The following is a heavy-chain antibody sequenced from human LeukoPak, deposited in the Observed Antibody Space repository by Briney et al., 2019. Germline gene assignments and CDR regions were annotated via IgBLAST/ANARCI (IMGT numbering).Heavy chain of an antibody. CDR1: GFTFSSYI. CDR2: ISGSGGNR. D-gene: IGHD3-3*01. Sequence: PGGSLRLSCAASGFTFSSYIMNWVRQAPGKGLEWVSTISGSGGNRYYADSVQGRFTISRDNSKNTLYLQMNSLRAEDTAVYYCAKGATYYDFWTDYWGQGTLVTVSS. V-gene: IGHV3-23*01. J-gene: IGHJ4*02. CDR3: AKGATYYDFWTDY.